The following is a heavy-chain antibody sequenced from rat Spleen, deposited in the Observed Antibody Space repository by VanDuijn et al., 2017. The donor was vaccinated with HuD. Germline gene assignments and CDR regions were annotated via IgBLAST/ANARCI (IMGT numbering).Heavy chain of an antibody. CDR2: ISYDGTAT. V-gene: IGHV5-29*01. CDR1: GFTFSNAA. D-gene: IGHD1-9*01. J-gene: IGHJ2*01. Sequence: EVQLVESGGGLVQPKESLKISCAVSGFTFSNAAMYWVRQAPGKGLEWVASISYDGTATYYRDSVKGRFTLSRDNAKSTLYLQMGSLRSEDTATYYCTRGTYYRHWGQGVMVTVSS. CDR3: TRGTYYRH.